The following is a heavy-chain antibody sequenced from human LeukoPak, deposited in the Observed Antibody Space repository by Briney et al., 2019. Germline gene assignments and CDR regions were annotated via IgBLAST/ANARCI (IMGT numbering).Heavy chain of an antibody. CDR2: IWYDGSNK. CDR1: GFTFSSYA. J-gene: IGHJ4*02. V-gene: IGHV3-33*01. D-gene: IGHD3-10*01. CDR3: ARGYYGSGSYYMGNY. Sequence: GGSLRLSCAASGFTFSSYAMHWVRQAPGRGLEWVAVIWYDGSNKYYADSVKGRFTISRDNSKNTLYLQMNSLRVEDSALYYCARGYYGSGSYYMGNYWGQGTLVTVSS.